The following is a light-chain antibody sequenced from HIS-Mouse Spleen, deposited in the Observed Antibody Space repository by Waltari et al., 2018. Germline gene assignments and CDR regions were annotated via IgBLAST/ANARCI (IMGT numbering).Light chain of an antibody. CDR2: RNN. CDR1: SSNIGSNY. Sequence: QSVLTQPPSASGTPGQRVTISCSGSSSNIGSNYVYWYQQPPGTAPKLLIYRNNQRPSGVPDRFSVSKSGTSASLATSGLRSEEEADYYCSAWDDSLSGVVFGGGTKLTVL. CDR3: SAWDDSLSGVV. V-gene: IGLV1-47*01. J-gene: IGLJ2*01.